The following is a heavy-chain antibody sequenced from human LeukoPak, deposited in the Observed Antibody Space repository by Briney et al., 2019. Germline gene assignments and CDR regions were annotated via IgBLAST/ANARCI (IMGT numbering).Heavy chain of an antibody. Sequence: ASVKVSFKASGYTFTSYAINWVRQAPGQGLEWMGWINTNTGDPTYAQGFTGRFVFSSDTSVGTAYLQINSLKAEDTAVYFCARDPSGTYGYYYYGMDVWGQGTTVTVSS. V-gene: IGHV7-4-1*02. CDR1: GYTFTSYA. CDR3: ARDPSGTYGYYYYGMDV. CDR2: INTNTGDP. D-gene: IGHD1-26*01. J-gene: IGHJ6*02.